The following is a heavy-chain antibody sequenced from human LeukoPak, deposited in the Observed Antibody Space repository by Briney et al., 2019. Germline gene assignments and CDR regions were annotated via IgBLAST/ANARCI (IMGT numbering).Heavy chain of an antibody. CDR2: IYYSGST. Sequence: NPSETLSLTCTVSGGSISSSSYYWGWIRQPPGKGLEWIGSIYYSGSTYYNPSLKSRVTISVDTSKNQFSLKLSSVTAADTAVYYCARVPRIVGAFFDYWGQGTLVTVSS. J-gene: IGHJ4*02. CDR3: ARVPRIVGAFFDY. V-gene: IGHV4-39*07. CDR1: GGSISSSSYY. D-gene: IGHD1-26*01.